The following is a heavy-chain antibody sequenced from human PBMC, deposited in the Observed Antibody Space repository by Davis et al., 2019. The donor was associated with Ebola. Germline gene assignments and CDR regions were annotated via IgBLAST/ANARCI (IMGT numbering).Heavy chain of an antibody. V-gene: IGHV4-59*08. CDR2: IYYSGST. Sequence: PSETLSLTCTVSGASISTYYWGWIRQPPGKGLEWIGYIYYSGSTDYNPSLKSRVTISVDTSKNHFSLKLSSVTAADTAVYYCARLGVVAAHFDYWGQGTLVTVSS. J-gene: IGHJ4*02. CDR1: GASISTYY. D-gene: IGHD2-15*01. CDR3: ARLGVVAAHFDY.